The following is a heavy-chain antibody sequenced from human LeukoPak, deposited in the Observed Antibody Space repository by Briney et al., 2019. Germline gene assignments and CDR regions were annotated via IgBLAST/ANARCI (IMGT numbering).Heavy chain of an antibody. D-gene: IGHD3-10*01. CDR1: GGSISSYY. CDR2: IYYSGST. J-gene: IGHJ6*03. V-gene: IGHV4-59*01. CDR3: ARVSVVRGVISLYYYYYMDV. Sequence: PSETLSLTCTVSGGSISSYYWSWIRQPPGKGLEWIGYIYYSGSTNYNPSLKSRVTISVDTSKNQFSLKLSSVTAADTAVYYCARVSVVRGVISLYYYYYMDVWGKGTTVTISS.